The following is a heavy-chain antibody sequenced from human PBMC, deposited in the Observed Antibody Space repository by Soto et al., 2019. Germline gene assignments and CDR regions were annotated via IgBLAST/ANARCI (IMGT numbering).Heavy chain of an antibody. CDR1: GLIVNSNY. V-gene: IGHV3-66*01. D-gene: IGHD1-26*01. Sequence: EVQLVESGGGLVQPGGSLRLSCEASGLIVNSNYMSWVRQAPGKGLEWVAVIHTGGVTYYADSVKGRFIISRDNSKNTVYLQMTSVRAEDTAVYYCAREKGTGDWDNFFQHWGQGTLVTVSS. CDR2: IHTGGVT. CDR3: AREKGTGDWDNFFQH. J-gene: IGHJ1*01.